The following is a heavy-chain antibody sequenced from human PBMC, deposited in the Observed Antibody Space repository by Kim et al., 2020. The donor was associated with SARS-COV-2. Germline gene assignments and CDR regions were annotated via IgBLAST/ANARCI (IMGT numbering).Heavy chain of an antibody. V-gene: IGHV3-23*01. CDR3: SFHGSGSS. J-gene: IGHJ4*02. D-gene: IGHD3-10*01. CDR2: ILAGGAT. CDR1: GFTFGNNG. Sequence: GGSLRLSCAASGFTFGNNGMIWVRQAPGKGLEWVSDILAGGATFYADSVKGRFTIFRDSFKNMVYLQMSSLRADDTAIYYCSFHGSGSSWGQGTRVTVSS.